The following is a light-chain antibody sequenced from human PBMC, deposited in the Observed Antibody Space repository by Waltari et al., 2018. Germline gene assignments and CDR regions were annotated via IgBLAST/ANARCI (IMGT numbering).Light chain of an antibody. J-gene: IGLJ2*01. Sequence: QSALTQPASVSGSPGQSITISCTRTSSDVGCSNYLSWYQQHPGKAPKLMIYDVSKRPAGVSNRFSGSKSGNTASRTISGLQAEDEADYYCSSYTSSSTEFGGGTKLTVL. V-gene: IGLV2-14*01. CDR1: SSDVGCSNY. CDR3: SSYTSSSTE. CDR2: DVS.